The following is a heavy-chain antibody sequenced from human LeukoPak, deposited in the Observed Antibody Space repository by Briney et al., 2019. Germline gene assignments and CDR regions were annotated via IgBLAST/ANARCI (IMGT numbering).Heavy chain of an antibody. Sequence: PSETLSLTCAVYGGSFSGYYWSWIRQPPGKGLEWIGEINHSGSTNYNPSLKSRVTISLDTSKNQFSLKLSSVTAADTAVYYCARDFRGRYCSGGSCYSEADYWGQGTLVTVSS. CDR1: GGSFSGYY. D-gene: IGHD2-15*01. CDR2: INHSGST. V-gene: IGHV4-34*01. CDR3: ARDFRGRYCSGGSCYSEADY. J-gene: IGHJ4*02.